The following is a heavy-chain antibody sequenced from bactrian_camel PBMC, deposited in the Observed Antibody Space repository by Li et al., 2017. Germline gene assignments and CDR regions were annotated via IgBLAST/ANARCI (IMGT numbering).Heavy chain of an antibody. CDR2: IYSAGGYT. J-gene: IGHJ4*01. V-gene: IGHV3S63*01. CDR1: GFTVGDSD. CDR3: AKEDPGAGRAV. Sequence: VQLVESGGGSVQAGETLRLSCSASGFTVGDSDMGWFRQAPGKKREGVAGIYSAGGYTYYAGFVKDRFTISRDNAKNTLYLQMNSLKPEDTAMYYCAKEDPGAGRAVWGQGTQV.